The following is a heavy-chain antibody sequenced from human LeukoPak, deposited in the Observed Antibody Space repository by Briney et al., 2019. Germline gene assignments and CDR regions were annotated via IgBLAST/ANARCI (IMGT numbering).Heavy chain of an antibody. D-gene: IGHD3-10*01. CDR1: GGSISSSSYY. J-gene: IGHJ6*03. V-gene: IGHV4-39*01. Sequence: PSETLSLTCTVSGGSISSSSYYWGWIRQPPGKGLEWIGNIYYSGSTYCNPSLKSRVTISVDTSKNQFSLKLSAVTAADTAVYYCASVRRGFGESSKYYSYYYMDVWGNGTTVTISS. CDR3: ASVRRGFGESSKYYSYYYMDV. CDR2: IYYSGST.